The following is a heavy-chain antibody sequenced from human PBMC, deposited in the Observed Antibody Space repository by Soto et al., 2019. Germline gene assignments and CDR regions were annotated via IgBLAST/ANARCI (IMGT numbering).Heavy chain of an antibody. CDR3: ATGVIWIGYFTVDS. J-gene: IGHJ4*02. CDR1: GGSFGKSA. V-gene: IGHV1-69*13. Sequence: SVKVSCKASGGSFGKSAINWVRQTPGQGLEWLGGFIPVYRTLNYAQKFQGRVTITADESTGTAYMTLSSLASDGTAVYYCATGVIWIGYFTVDSWGQGTRVTVS. CDR2: FIPVYRTL. D-gene: IGHD3-3*01.